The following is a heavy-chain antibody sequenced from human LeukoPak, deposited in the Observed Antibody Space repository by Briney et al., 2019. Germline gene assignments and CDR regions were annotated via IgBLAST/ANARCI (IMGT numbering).Heavy chain of an antibody. CDR3: ARDVEWNIGTGYSSSWPVYGMDV. CDR1: GFSFRSYG. CDR2: IWYDGSNK. D-gene: IGHD6-13*01. V-gene: IGHV3-33*01. Sequence: GRSLRLSCAASGFSFRSYGMQWVRQAPGKGLEWVAVIWYDGSNKYYADSVKGRFTSFRDNFKNTLYLQMHRLRAEDTAVYYCARDVEWNIGTGYSSSWPVYGMDVWGQGTTVTVSS. J-gene: IGHJ6*02.